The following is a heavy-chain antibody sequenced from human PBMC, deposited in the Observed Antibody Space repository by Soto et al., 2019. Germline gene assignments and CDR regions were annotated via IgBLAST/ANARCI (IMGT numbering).Heavy chain of an antibody. CDR1: GGSFSGYY. CDR3: ARGPIRYCSSTSCYKYNWFDP. Sequence: PSETLSLTCAVYGGSFSGYYWSWIRQPPGKGLEWIGEINHSGSTNYNPSLKSRVTISVDTSKNQFSLKLSSVTAADTAVYYCARGPIRYCSSTSCYKYNWFDPWGQGTLVTVSS. D-gene: IGHD2-2*02. J-gene: IGHJ5*02. CDR2: INHSGST. V-gene: IGHV4-34*01.